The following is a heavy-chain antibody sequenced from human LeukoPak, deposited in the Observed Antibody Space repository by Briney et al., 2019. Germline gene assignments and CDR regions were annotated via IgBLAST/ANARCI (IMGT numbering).Heavy chain of an antibody. V-gene: IGHV6-1*01. CDR2: TNYRSKWYT. D-gene: IGHD1-1*01. CDR3: ARSNRPNWNDGWFDP. CDR1: GDSVSSNSAA. Sequence: SQTLSLTCAISGDSVSSNSAAWNWIRQSPSRGLEWLGRTNYRSKWYTDYAESVKSRITINPDTSKNQSSLQLNSMTPEEPAVYYCARSNRPNWNDGWFDPWGPGTLVTVSS. J-gene: IGHJ5*02.